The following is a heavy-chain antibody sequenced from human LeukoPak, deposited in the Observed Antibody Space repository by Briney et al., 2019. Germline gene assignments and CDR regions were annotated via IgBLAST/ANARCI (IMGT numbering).Heavy chain of an antibody. CDR2: IYHSGST. V-gene: IGHV4-4*02. J-gene: IGHJ3*02. CDR3: ARDRRSMYSSGWPDAFDI. CDR1: GGSISSSNW. D-gene: IGHD6-19*01. Sequence: PSETLSLTCAVSGGSISSSNWWSWVRQPPGKGLEWIGEIYHSGSTNYNPSLKSRVTISVDKSKNQFSLKLSSVTAADTAVYYCARDRRSMYSSGWPDAFDIWAKGQWSPSLQ.